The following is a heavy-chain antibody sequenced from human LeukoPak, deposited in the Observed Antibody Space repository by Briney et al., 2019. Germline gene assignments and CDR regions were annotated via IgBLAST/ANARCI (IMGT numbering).Heavy chain of an antibody. J-gene: IGHJ3*02. CDR3: KSDGYGLIRI. Sequence: SETLSLTCTVSGVSISSSSYSWGWIRQPPGKGLEWIGSIYYTGNTYYNSSLKSRVTISLDTSKNQFSLQVISLTAADTAAYCTKSDGYGLIRICGRGTMVTVSS. CDR2: IYYTGNT. V-gene: IGHV4-39*07. CDR1: GVSISSSSYS. D-gene: IGHD3-10*01.